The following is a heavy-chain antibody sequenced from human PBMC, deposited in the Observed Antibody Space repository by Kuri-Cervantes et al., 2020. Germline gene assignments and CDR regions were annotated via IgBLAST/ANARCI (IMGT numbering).Heavy chain of an antibody. D-gene: IGHD6-13*01. Sequence: SQTLSLTCAVYGGSFSGYYWSWIRQPPGKGLEWIGEINHSGSTNYNPSLKSRVTISVDTSKNQFSLKLSSVTAADTAVYYCARATYSSSYGDWFDPWGQGTLVTVSS. J-gene: IGHJ5*02. CDR2: INHSGST. CDR1: GGSFSGYY. CDR3: ARATYSSSYGDWFDP. V-gene: IGHV4-34*01.